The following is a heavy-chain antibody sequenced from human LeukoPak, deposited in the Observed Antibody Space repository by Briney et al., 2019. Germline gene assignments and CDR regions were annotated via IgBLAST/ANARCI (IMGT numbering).Heavy chain of an antibody. CDR2: ISSSSSYI. J-gene: IGHJ4*02. D-gene: IGHD3-22*01. CDR3: ARDGLDSSGYYQNPYFDY. Sequence: GGSPRLSCAASGFTFSSYNMNWVRQAPGKGLEWVSSISSSSSYIYYADSVKGRFTISRDNAKNSLYLQMNSLRAEDTAVYYCARDGLDSSGYYQNPYFDYWGQGTLVTVSS. CDR1: GFTFSSYN. V-gene: IGHV3-21*01.